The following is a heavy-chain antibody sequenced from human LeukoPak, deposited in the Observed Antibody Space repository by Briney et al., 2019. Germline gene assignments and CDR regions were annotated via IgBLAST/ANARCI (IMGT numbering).Heavy chain of an antibody. Sequence: SENLSLTCTVSGGSITSYYWSLIRPPPRKGLEWIGRIYTSGSTNYSPSLKSRVTMSVDTSKSQFSLKLSSVTAADTAMYYCAGHYYYDTTGSDYWGQGTLVTVSS. CDR3: AGHYYYDTTGSDY. V-gene: IGHV4-4*07. D-gene: IGHD3-22*01. J-gene: IGHJ4*02. CDR2: IYTSGST. CDR1: GGSITSYY.